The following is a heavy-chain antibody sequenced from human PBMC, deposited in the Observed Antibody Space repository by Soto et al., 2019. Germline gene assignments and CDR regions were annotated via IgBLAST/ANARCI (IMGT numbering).Heavy chain of an antibody. J-gene: IGHJ4*02. CDR1: GGSFSGYY. CDR2: INHSGST. CDR3: ARATGGGYYYLKPRGYFDY. V-gene: IGHV4-34*01. Sequence: NPAETLSLTCAVYGGSFSGYYWSWIRQPPGKGLEWIGEINHSGSTNYNPSLKSRVTISVDTSKNQFSLKLSSVTAAETAVYYCARATGGGYYYLKPRGYFDYWGQGTLVTVSS. D-gene: IGHD3-10*01.